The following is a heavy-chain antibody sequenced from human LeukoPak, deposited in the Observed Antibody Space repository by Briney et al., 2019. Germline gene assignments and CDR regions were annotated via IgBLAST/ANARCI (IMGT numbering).Heavy chain of an antibody. CDR1: GYTFTSHG. Sequence: ASVKVSCKTSGYTFTSHGITWVRQAPGQGLEWMGWISTYNGNPNYAQNLQGRVTMTTDKSTSTAYMELRSLRSDDTAMYYCVRATYIVGAPLRHWGQGTLVIVSS. CDR3: VRATYIVGAPLRH. CDR2: ISTYNGNP. V-gene: IGHV1-18*01. D-gene: IGHD2-21*01. J-gene: IGHJ1*01.